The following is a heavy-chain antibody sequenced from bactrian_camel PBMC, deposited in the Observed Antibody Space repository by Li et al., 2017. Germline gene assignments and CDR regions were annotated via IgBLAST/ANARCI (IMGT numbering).Heavy chain of an antibody. CDR1: GYTRSSFC. V-gene: IGHV3S53*01. CDR3: AADCFAGTTIAPVDSGV. Sequence: VQLVESGGGSVQAGGSLTLSCDVPGYTRSSFCLGWFRQPPGKEREFVSSISSDGTTSYVDSVKGRSTISLGNAKNTVYLQMNSLKPEDTAMYYCAADCFAGTTIAPVDSGVWGQGTQVTVS. D-gene: IGHD4*01. CDR2: ISSDGTT. J-gene: IGHJ6*01.